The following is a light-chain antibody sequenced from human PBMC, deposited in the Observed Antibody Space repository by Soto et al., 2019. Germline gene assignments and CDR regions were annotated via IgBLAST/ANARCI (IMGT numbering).Light chain of an antibody. CDR2: GAS. J-gene: IGKJ1*01. CDR3: QQYGSLSWT. CDR1: QSVGSNY. V-gene: IGKV3-20*01. Sequence: EMVLTQSPATLSLSAGRRATLPCRASQSVGSNYLAWYQQKPGQAPRILIFGASGRATGIPDRFSGSGSGTDFTLTISRLEPEEFAVYDCQQYGSLSWTVGQGTKVDIK.